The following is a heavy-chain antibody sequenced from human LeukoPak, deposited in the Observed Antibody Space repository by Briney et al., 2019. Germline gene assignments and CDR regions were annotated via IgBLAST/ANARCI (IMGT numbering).Heavy chain of an antibody. CDR3: ARGPLRYFDWLFCYYGMDV. V-gene: IGHV4-34*01. CDR2: INHSGST. CDR1: DGSFSGYY. J-gene: IGHJ6*02. Sequence: SETLSLTCAVYDGSFSGYYWSWIRQPPGKGLEWIGEINHSGSTNYNPSLKSRVTISVDTSKNQFSLKLSSVTAADTAVYYCARGPLRYFDWLFCYYGMDVWGQGTTVTVSS. D-gene: IGHD3-9*01.